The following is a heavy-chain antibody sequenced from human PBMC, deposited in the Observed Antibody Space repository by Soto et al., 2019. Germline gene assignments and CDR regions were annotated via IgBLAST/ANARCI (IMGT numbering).Heavy chain of an antibody. Sequence: SETLSLTCIVPGDSMSSYYWSWIRQPPGKGLEWIGYIYYSGSTNYNPSLKSRVTISVDTSKSQFSLSLSSMTAADTAVYYCARGGWSMDFWGQGTLVTVSS. CDR2: IYYSGST. D-gene: IGHD2-8*01. CDR3: ARGGWSMDF. CDR1: GDSMSSYY. J-gene: IGHJ4*02. V-gene: IGHV4-59*01.